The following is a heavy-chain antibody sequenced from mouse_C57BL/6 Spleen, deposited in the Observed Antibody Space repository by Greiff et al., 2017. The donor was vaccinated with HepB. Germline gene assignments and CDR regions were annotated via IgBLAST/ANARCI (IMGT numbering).Heavy chain of an antibody. CDR1: GYAFSSSW. D-gene: IGHD1-1*01. V-gene: IGHV1-82*01. CDR3: ARDGSSYVGFAY. J-gene: IGHJ3*01. CDR2: IYPGDGDT. Sequence: QVQLQQSGPELVKPGASVKISCKASGYAFSSSWMNWVKQRPGKGLEWIGRIYPGDGDTNYNGKFKGKATLTADKSSSTAYMQLSGLTSEDSAVYFCARDGSSYVGFAYWGQGTLVTVSA.